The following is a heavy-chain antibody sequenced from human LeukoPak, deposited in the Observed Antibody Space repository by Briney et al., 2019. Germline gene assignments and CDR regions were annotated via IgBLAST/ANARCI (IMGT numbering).Heavy chain of an antibody. Sequence: SETLSLTCTVSGGSINSGSYYWSWIRQPAGKGLEWIGRIYASGSSNYNPSLKSRVTISVDRSKNQFSLKLSSVTAADTAVYYCARVGGPILTGYNWFDPWGQGTLVTVSS. CDR2: IYASGSS. D-gene: IGHD3-9*01. J-gene: IGHJ5*02. CDR3: ARVGGPILTGYNWFDP. CDR1: GGSINSGSYY. V-gene: IGHV4-61*02.